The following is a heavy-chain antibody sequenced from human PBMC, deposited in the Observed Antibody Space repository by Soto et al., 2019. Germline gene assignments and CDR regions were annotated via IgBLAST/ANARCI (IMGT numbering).Heavy chain of an antibody. D-gene: IGHD2-2*01. CDR2: ISNNGGRT. J-gene: IGHJ4*02. Sequence: TGGSLRLSCAASGFTFSTYAMAWIRQAPGKGLEWVSGISNNGGRTYYAASVKGRLTISRDNSKNTLYLQMNSLRAEDTAVYYCATIIIPAATNFYWGQGTLVTVSS. V-gene: IGHV3-23*01. CDR3: ATIIIPAATNFY. CDR1: GFTFSTYA.